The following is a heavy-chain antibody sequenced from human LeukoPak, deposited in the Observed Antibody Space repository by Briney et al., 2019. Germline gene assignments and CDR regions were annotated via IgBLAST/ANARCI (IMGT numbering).Heavy chain of an antibody. D-gene: IGHD6-13*01. V-gene: IGHV3-23*01. CDR2: VPASGGSA. J-gene: IGHJ4*02. CDR3: VKGRSSWITAAFGH. Sequence: GGSLRLSCAGSGFTFISYAMHWVRQAPGRGLEWVSGVPASGGSAYTADSVKGRFTISKDSSTNTLSLQMNSLRAEDTAIYYCVKGRSSWITAAFGHWGKGTLVTVSS. CDR1: GFTFISYA.